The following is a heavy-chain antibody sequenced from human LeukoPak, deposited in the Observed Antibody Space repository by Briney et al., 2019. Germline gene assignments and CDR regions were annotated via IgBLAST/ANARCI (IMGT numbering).Heavy chain of an antibody. CDR1: GYAFTTFG. CDR3: ARASDTSLPVYF. J-gene: IGHJ4*02. D-gene: IGHD2-2*01. Sequence: ASVKVSCKASGYAFTTFGIMWVRQAPGQGLEWMGWISTSKTYTRYAQKVQGRATLTTDPSTSTAYLELTSLTSDDTAVYFCARASDTSLPVYFWGQGTKVTVSS. V-gene: IGHV1-18*01. CDR2: ISTSKTYT.